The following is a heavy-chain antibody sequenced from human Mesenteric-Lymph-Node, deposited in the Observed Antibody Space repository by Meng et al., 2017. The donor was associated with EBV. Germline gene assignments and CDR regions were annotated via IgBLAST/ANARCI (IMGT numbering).Heavy chain of an antibody. D-gene: IGHD1-1*01. J-gene: IGHJ4*02. Sequence: QVQMVQSGAAVKKPGSSVKVSCKASGGTFSSYAISWVRQAPGQGLEWMGGIIPIFGTANYAQKFQGRVTITADKSTSTAYMELSSLRSEDTAVYYCARDRGLERNDGIDYWGQGTLVTVSS. V-gene: IGHV1-69*06. CDR2: IIPIFGTA. CDR3: ARDRGLERNDGIDY. CDR1: GGTFSSYA.